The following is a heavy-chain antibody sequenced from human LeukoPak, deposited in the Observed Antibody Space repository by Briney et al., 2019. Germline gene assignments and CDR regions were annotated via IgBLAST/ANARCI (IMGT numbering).Heavy chain of an antibody. CDR2: IYYSGST. CDR1: GGSISSSSYY. Sequence: SETLSLTCTVSGGSISSSSYYWGWIRQPPGKGLEWIGSIYYSGSTYYNPSLKSRVTISVDTSKNQFSLKLSSVTAADTAVYYCARGRRGTVTSYYFDYWGQGTLVTVSS. CDR3: ARGRRGTVTSYYFDY. D-gene: IGHD4-17*01. V-gene: IGHV4-39*07. J-gene: IGHJ4*02.